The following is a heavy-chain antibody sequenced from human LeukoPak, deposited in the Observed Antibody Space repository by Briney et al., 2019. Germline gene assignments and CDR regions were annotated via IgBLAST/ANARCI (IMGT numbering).Heavy chain of an antibody. V-gene: IGHV3-53*01. J-gene: IGHJ3*02. Sequence: GGSLRLSCAASGFIVSNNYMSWVRQAPGKGLEWVSVIYSGGGTYSADSVKGRFTISRDNSKNTLYFQMNNLRAEDTAVYYCARGIQLTLAAHAFDIWGPGTMDTVSS. CDR2: IYSGGGT. CDR3: ARGIQLTLAAHAFDI. D-gene: IGHD1-1*01. CDR1: GFIVSNNY.